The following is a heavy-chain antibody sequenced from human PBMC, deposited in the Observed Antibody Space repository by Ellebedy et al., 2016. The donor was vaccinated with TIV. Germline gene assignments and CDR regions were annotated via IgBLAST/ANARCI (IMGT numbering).Heavy chain of an antibody. J-gene: IGHJ5*02. D-gene: IGHD1-26*01. CDR1: GYTLTELS. CDR2: FDPEDGET. CDR3: ATANQWELPGGAYNWFDP. Sequence: ASVKVSCXVSGYTLTELSMHWVRQAPGKGLEWMGGFDPEDGETIYAQKFQGRVTMTEDTSTDTAYMELSSLRSEDTAVYYCATANQWELPGGAYNWFDPWGQGTLVTVSS. V-gene: IGHV1-24*01.